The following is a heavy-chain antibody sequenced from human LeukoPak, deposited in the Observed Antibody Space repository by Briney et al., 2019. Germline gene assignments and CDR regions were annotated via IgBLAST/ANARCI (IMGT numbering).Heavy chain of an antibody. J-gene: IGHJ4*02. CDR2: ISSTSSTV. Sequence: GGSLRLSCGASGFTFSSYAMTWVRQAPGKGLEWVSYISSTSSTVYYADSVKGRFTISRDNVKNSPYLQMNSLRAEDTAVYYCARGRDSSSSYPGYWGQGTLVTVSS. CDR1: GFTFSSYA. D-gene: IGHD6-6*01. V-gene: IGHV3-48*01. CDR3: ARGRDSSSSYPGY.